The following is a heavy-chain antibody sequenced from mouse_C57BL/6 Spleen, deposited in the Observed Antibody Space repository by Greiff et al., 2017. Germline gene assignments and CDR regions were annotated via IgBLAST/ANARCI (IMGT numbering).Heavy chain of an antibody. Sequence: QVQLQESGAELVRPGASVKLSCKASGYTFTDYYINWVKQRPRQGLEWIARIYPGSGNTYYNEKFKGKATLTAEESSSTAYMQLSSLTSEDSAVYFCARWDYYGSSDWYVDVWGTGTTVTVSS. D-gene: IGHD1-1*01. CDR2: IYPGSGNT. V-gene: IGHV1-76*01. J-gene: IGHJ1*03. CDR3: ARWDYYGSSDWYVDV. CDR1: GYTFTDYY.